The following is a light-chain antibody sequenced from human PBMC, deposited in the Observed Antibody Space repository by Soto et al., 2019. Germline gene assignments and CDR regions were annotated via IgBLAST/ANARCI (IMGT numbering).Light chain of an antibody. CDR2: AAS. CDR3: QQTFSRPYT. J-gene: IGKJ2*01. Sequence: DIKTTQSPSSLCASVVARVTMTCRASQIVRSNLNWYQQKPGKVPELLIYAASTLQPGVPSRFRGSGSGTDFTLTVSSLQPEDFATYHCQQTFSRPYTFGQWNKVDI. V-gene: IGKV1-39*01. CDR1: QIVRSN.